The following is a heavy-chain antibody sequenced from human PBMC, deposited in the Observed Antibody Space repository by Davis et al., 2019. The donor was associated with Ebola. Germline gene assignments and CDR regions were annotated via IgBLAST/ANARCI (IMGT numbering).Heavy chain of an antibody. Sequence: SETLSLTCTVSGGSVNSGGYYWNWIRQPPGKGLEWIGLIYSSGSTNYNPSLKSRVTISVGTSKNQFSLKLNSVTAADTAVYYCAREYAYWGQGTLVTVSS. V-gene: IGHV4-61*08. CDR2: IYSSGST. CDR3: AREYAY. CDR1: GGSVNSGGYY. J-gene: IGHJ4*02.